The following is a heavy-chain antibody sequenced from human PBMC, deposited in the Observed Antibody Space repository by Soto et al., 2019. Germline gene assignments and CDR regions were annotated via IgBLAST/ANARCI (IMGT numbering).Heavy chain of an antibody. J-gene: IGHJ6*02. CDR3: ARVLNDDYYFGMDV. CDR2: TYYRSKWYN. Sequence: QVQLQQSGPGLVKPSQTLSLTCAISGDSVSSNSAAWNWIRQSPSRGLEWLGRTYYRSKWYNDSALSVTSRITINPNTSKNQLSLQLNSVTPEDTAVYYCARVLNDDYYFGMDVWGQGPTVTVSS. V-gene: IGHV6-1*01. CDR1: GDSVSSNSAA. D-gene: IGHD1-1*01.